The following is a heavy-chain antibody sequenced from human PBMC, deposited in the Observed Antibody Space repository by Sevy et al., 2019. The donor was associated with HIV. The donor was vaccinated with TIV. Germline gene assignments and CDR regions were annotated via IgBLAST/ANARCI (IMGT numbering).Heavy chain of an antibody. CDR1: GFTFSYYD. Sequence: GGSLRLSCAASGFTFSYYDMHWVRQVTGKGLEWVSAIGTGGDTYYPDSVKSRFTISRENAKNSLYLQKDSLRAGDTGVYYCARGIRLETGFDYWGQGTLVTVSS. D-gene: IGHD6-19*01. CDR2: IGTGGDT. J-gene: IGHJ4*02. CDR3: ARGIRLETGFDY. V-gene: IGHV3-13*01.